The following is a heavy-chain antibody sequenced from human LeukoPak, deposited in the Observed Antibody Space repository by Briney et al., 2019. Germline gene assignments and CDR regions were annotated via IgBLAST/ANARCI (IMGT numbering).Heavy chain of an antibody. J-gene: IGHJ4*02. D-gene: IGHD3-9*01. Sequence: GGSLTLSCAASGFTFDDYAMHWVGQAPGKGLEWVSLISWDGGSTYYADSVKGRFTISRDNSKNSLYLQMNSLRAEDTALYYCAKDKARDILWVDYWGQGTLVTVSS. CDR2: ISWDGGST. CDR1: GFTFDDYA. CDR3: AKDKARDILWVDY. V-gene: IGHV3-43D*03.